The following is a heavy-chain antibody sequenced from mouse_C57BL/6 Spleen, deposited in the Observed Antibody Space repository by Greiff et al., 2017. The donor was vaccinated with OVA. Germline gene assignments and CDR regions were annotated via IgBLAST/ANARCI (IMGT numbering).Heavy chain of an antibody. CDR3: ARSNWDYFDV. CDR1: GYAFSSSW. J-gene: IGHJ1*03. D-gene: IGHD4-1*01. CDR2: IYPGDGDT. Sequence: VQLQQSGPELVKPGASVKISCKASGYAFSSSWMNWVKQRPGKGLEWIGRIYPGDGDTNYNGKVKGKATLTADTSSSTAYMQLSSLTSEDSAVDFCARSNWDYFDVWGTGTTVTVSS. V-gene: IGHV1-82*01.